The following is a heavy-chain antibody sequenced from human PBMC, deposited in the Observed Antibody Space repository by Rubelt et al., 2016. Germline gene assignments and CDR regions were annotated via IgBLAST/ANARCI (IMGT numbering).Heavy chain of an antibody. V-gene: IGHV3-66*01. J-gene: IGHJ3*01. CDR1: GFSVSGKY. CDR2: ISANGNT. Sequence: EVHLVESGGDLVQPGGSLRLSCAASGFSVSGKYMAWVRQAPGKGLEWVSSISANGNTHYADSMKGRLTISRDKSKSTVFLQMNSLRVDDTAVYYCISYVWGQGTMVTVSS. CDR3: ISYV.